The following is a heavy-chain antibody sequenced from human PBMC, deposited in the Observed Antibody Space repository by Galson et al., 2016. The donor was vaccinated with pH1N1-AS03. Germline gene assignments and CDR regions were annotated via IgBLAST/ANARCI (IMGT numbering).Heavy chain of an antibody. V-gene: IGHV3-7*03. CDR2: INKDGNEK. CDR1: GFTFGSHW. D-gene: IGHD2-2*01. CDR3: ARDRTVGAASINYYYGMDV. J-gene: IGHJ6*04. Sequence: SLRLSCAVSGFTFGSHWMSWVRQAPGKGLEWVANINKDGNEKYYVDSVKGRFAISRDNAKNSLYLQMNSLRAEDTAVYYCARDRTVGAASINYYYGMDVWGKETTVTVSS.